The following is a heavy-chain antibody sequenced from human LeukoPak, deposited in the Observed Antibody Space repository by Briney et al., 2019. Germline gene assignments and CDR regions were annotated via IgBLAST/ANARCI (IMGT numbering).Heavy chain of an antibody. J-gene: IGHJ5*02. D-gene: IGHD4-17*01. CDR1: GYSFTSGHY. CDR2: IYHTGST. V-gene: IGHV4-38-2*01. Sequence: SETLSLTCSVSGYSFTSGHYWGWIRQPPGKGLEWIGNIYHTGSTHYNPSLKSPVTISVDTSKNQFSLKLSSVTAADTAVYYCARGLRCFNWLDPWGQGTLVTVSS. CDR3: ARGLRCFNWLDP.